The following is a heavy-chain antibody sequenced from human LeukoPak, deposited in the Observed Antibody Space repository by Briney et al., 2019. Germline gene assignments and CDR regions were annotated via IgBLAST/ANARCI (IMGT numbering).Heavy chain of an antibody. V-gene: IGHV3-7*01. Sequence: GGSLRLSCAASGFTFSSYWMSWVRQAPGKGLEWVANIKQDGSEKYYVDSVKGRFTISRDNAKNSLYLQMNSLRAEDTAVYYCARAMESKRGYCTSGVCYQFYMDVWGKGTTVTVSS. CDR3: ARAMESKRGYCTSGVCYQFYMDV. J-gene: IGHJ6*03. D-gene: IGHD2-8*01. CDR1: GFTFSSYW. CDR2: IKQDGSEK.